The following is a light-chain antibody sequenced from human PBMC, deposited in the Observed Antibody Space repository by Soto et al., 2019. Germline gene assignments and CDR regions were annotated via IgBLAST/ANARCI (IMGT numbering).Light chain of an antibody. CDR1: QSISEW. CDR2: AAS. Sequence: DIPMTQSPSTLSAYVGDRVTITCRASQSISEWLAWYQQKPGKPPNILIYAASTLASGVPSRFSGSGSGTEFPLTISSLQSEDLATYYCQQYDTYYSFCQGTKVEIK. J-gene: IGKJ2*03. CDR3: QQYDTYYS. V-gene: IGKV1-5*03.